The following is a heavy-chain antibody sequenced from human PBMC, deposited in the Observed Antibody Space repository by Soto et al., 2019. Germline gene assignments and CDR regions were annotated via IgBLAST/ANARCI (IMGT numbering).Heavy chain of an antibody. CDR2: ISGSGGST. Sequence: LSLTCAASGFTFSSYAMSWVRQAPGKGLEWVSAISGSGGSTYYADSVKGRFTISRDNSKNTLYLQMNSLRAEDTAVYYCAKDWDDRGYYWGQGTLVTVSS. J-gene: IGHJ4*02. V-gene: IGHV3-23*01. CDR1: GFTFSSYA. D-gene: IGHD3-22*01. CDR3: AKDWDDRGYY.